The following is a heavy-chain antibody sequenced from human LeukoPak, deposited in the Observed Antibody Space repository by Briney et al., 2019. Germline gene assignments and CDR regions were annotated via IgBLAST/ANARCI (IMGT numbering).Heavy chain of an antibody. V-gene: IGHV4-59*01. Sequence: SETLSLTCTVSGGSISSYYWSWIRQPPGKGLEWIGYIYYSGSTNYNPSLKSRVTISVDTSKNQFSLKLSSVTAADSAVYYCARLYYDGSGNYYFDYWGQGTLVTVSS. CDR1: GGSISSYY. D-gene: IGHD3-22*01. CDR3: ARLYYDGSGNYYFDY. J-gene: IGHJ4*02. CDR2: IYYSGST.